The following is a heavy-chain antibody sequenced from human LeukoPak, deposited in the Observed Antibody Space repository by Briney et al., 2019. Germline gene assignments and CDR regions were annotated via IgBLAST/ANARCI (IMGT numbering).Heavy chain of an antibody. CDR3: ARTVVPAAIVPYYHGMDV. D-gene: IGHD2-2*01. Sequence: GESLKISCKGSGYSFTSYWIGWVRQMPGKGLEWMGIIYPGDSDTRYSPSFQGQVTISADKSISTAYLQWSSLKASDTAMYYCARTVVPAAIVPYYHGMDVWSQGTTVTVSS. CDR2: IYPGDSDT. CDR1: GYSFTSYW. V-gene: IGHV5-51*01. J-gene: IGHJ6*02.